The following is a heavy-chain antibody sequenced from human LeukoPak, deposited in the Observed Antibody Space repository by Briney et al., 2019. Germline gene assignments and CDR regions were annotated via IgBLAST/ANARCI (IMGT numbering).Heavy chain of an antibody. CDR3: AKFSTDYYYYYMDV. Sequence: GGSLRLSCAASGFTFSSYAMSWVRQAPGKGLEWVSAISGSGGSTYYADSVKGQFTISRDNSKNTLHLQMNSLRAEDTAVYYCAKFSTDYYYYYMDVWGKGTTVTVSS. J-gene: IGHJ6*03. V-gene: IGHV3-23*01. CDR1: GFTFSSYA. D-gene: IGHD3-3*02. CDR2: ISGSGGST.